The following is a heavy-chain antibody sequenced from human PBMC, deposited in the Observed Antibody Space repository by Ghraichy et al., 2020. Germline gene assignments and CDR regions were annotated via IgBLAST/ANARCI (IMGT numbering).Heavy chain of an antibody. CDR3: ARDLMILGVFDY. Sequence: ASVKVSCKASGYTFTSYGISRVRQAPGQGLEWMGWVSAYNGDTNYAQKLHGRVTMTADTSTSTAYMELRSLRSDDTAVYYCARDLMILGVFDYWGQGTLVTVSS. V-gene: IGHV1-18*04. J-gene: IGHJ4*02. D-gene: IGHD3-22*01. CDR2: VSAYNGDT. CDR1: GYTFTSYG.